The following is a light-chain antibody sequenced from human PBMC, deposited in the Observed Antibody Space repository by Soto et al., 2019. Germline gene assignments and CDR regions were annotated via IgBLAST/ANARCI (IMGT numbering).Light chain of an antibody. CDR1: QNLSRN. CDR2: GAS. CDR3: QQYDNWADT. J-gene: IGKJ2*01. V-gene: IGKV3-15*01. Sequence: EMVMTQSPATLSVSPRERATLSCRASQNLSRNLAWYQQQPGQAPRLLIYGASTRATGIPARFSGSGSGTDFTLTISSLQSEDFAHYYCQQYDNWADTFGQGTKREIK.